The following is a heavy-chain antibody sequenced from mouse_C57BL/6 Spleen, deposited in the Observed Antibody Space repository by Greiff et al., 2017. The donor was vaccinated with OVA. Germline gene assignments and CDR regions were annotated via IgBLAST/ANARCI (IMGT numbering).Heavy chain of an antibody. Sequence: QVQLQQPGAELVRPGSSVKLSCKASGYTFTSYWMHWVKQRPIQGLEWIGNIDPSDSETHYNQKFKDKATLTVDKSSSTAYMQLSSLTSEDSAVYYCARLDDGYYEGYFDVWGTGTTVTVSS. CDR2: IDPSDSET. CDR3: ARLDDGYYEGYFDV. CDR1: GYTFTSYW. J-gene: IGHJ1*03. D-gene: IGHD2-3*01. V-gene: IGHV1-52*01.